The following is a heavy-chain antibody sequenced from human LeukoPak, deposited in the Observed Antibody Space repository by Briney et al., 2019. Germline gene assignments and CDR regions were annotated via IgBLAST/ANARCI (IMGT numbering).Heavy chain of an antibody. CDR2: ISPNSGGT. D-gene: IGHD2-2*01. J-gene: IGHJ4*02. V-gene: IGHV1-2*04. CDR3: ASAYCSSTSCYRDFDY. CDR1: GYTFTGYY. Sequence: ASVKVSCKASGYTFTGYYMHWVRQAPGQGLEWMGWISPNSGGTNYAQKFQGWVTMTRDTSISTAYMELSSLRSEDTAVYYCASAYCSSTSCYRDFDYWGQGTLVTVSS.